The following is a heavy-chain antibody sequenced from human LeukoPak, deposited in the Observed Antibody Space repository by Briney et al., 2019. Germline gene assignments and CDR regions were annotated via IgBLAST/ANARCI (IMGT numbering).Heavy chain of an antibody. Sequence: KPSETLSLTCAVYGGSFSGYYWSWIRQPPGKGLEWIGEINHSGSTNYNPSLKSRVTISVDTSKNQFSLKLSSVTAADTAVYYCARLPMTKEGYNWFDPWGQGTLVTVSS. D-gene: IGHD3-22*01. CDR3: ARLPMTKEGYNWFDP. V-gene: IGHV4-34*01. CDR2: INHSGST. CDR1: GGSFSGYY. J-gene: IGHJ5*02.